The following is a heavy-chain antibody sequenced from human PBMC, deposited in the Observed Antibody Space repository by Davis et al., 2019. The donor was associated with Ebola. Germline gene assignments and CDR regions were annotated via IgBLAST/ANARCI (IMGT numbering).Heavy chain of an antibody. CDR2: ISYDGSNK. V-gene: IGHV3-30*18. J-gene: IGHJ4*02. D-gene: IGHD1-26*01. CDR3: AKIGGSYRTGADY. Sequence: PGGSLRLSCAASGFTFSSYGMHWVRQAPGKGLEWVAVISYDGSNKYYADSVKGRFTISRDNSKNTLYLQMNSLRAEDTAVYYCAKIGGSYRTGADYWGQGTLVTVSS. CDR1: GFTFSSYG.